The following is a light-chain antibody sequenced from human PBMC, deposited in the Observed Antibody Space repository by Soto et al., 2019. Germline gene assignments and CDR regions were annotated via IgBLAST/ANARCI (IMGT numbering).Light chain of an antibody. V-gene: IGLV4-69*01. CDR3: QTWGTGIRV. CDR1: SGHSSYA. J-gene: IGLJ3*02. CDR2: LNSDGSH. Sequence: QSALTQSPSASASLGASVKLTCTLSSGHSSYAIAWHQQQPEKGPRYLMKLNSDGSHSKGDGIPDRFSGSSSGAERYLTISSLQSEDEADYYCQTWGTGIRVFGRGTKLTVL.